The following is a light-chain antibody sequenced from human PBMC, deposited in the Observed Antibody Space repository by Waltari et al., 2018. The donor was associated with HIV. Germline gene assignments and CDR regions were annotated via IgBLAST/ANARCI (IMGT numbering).Light chain of an antibody. CDR3: YSTDSSGYHKV. J-gene: IGLJ2*01. V-gene: IGLV3-10*01. CDR1: ALAKKY. CDR2: EDD. Sequence: SYELTQPPSVSVSPGQAARITCSGDALAKKYAYWYQQKSGQAPVLVIYEDDKRPSGITERFSASTSGTMATLTISGAQVEDEGDYYCYSTDSSGYHKVFGGGTKLTVL.